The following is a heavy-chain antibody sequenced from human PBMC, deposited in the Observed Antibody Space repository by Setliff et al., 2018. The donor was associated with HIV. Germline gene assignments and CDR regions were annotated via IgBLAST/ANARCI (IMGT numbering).Heavy chain of an antibody. CDR2: IYHSGNT. CDR3: ARDGSRTTGATGYYYGLDV. CDR1: GYSISNDYY. D-gene: IGHD1-1*01. Sequence: KPSETLSLTCTVSGYSISNDYYWGWIRQPPGNGLEWIASIYHSGNTYYNPSLKSRVTISVDTSKNQFSLRLSFVTAADTAVYYCARDGSRTTGATGYYYGLDVWGQGTTVTVS. V-gene: IGHV4-38-2*02. J-gene: IGHJ6*02.